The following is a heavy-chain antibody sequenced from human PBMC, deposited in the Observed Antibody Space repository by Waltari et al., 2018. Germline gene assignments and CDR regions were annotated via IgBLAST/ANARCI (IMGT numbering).Heavy chain of an antibody. J-gene: IGHJ6*02. D-gene: IGHD6-13*01. CDR3: ARVARKTYSSPVPGRDYYYGMDV. CDR1: GFTFSRYW. CDR2: INSDGSDT. V-gene: IGHV3-74*01. Sequence: EEQLLESGGGLIQPGESLRVSCVVSGFTFSRYWMNWVRQAPGKGLVWVARINSDGSDTSYADSVKGRFTISRDNAKNTVYLQMKSLRAEDTAVYYCARVARKTYSSPVPGRDYYYGMDVWGLGTTVTVSS.